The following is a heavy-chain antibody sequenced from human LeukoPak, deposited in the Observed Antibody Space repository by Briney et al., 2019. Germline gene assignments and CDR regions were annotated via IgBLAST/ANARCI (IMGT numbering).Heavy chain of an antibody. CDR3: ARMGAWFDY. CDR1: GFTFSSYA. CDR2: ISYDGSNK. J-gene: IGHJ4*02. Sequence: GGSLRLSCAASGFTFSSYAMHWVRQAPGKGLEWLAVISYDGSNKYYADSVKGRFTISRDNSKKTLYLQMNSLRAEDTAVYYCARMGAWFDYWGQGTLVTVSS. V-gene: IGHV3-30*04. D-gene: IGHD4/OR15-4a*01.